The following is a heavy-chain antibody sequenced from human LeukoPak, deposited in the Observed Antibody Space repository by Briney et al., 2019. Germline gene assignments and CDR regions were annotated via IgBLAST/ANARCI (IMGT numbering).Heavy chain of an antibody. CDR2: IYPRDGST. J-gene: IGHJ4*02. CDR3: ARPGYYDSSGYYEN. D-gene: IGHD3-22*01. CDR1: GYTFTSNY. Sequence: ASVKVSCKASGYTFTSNYIHWVRQAPGQGLEWMGMIYPRDGSTSYAQKFQGRVTITADESTSTAYMELSSLRSEDTAVYYCARPGYYDSSGYYENWGQGTLVTVSS. V-gene: IGHV1-46*01.